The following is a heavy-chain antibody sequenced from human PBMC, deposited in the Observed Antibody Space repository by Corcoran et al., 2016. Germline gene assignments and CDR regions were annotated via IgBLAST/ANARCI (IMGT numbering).Heavy chain of an antibody. CDR3: TSTLGY. V-gene: IGHV3-15*01. CDR2: IKTKTYGGTT. CDR1: GFTFGDAW. D-gene: IGHD7-27*01. Sequence: EVQLVESGGGLVKPGESLRLSCAASGFTFGDAWMTWVRQAPGTGLEWVGRIKTKTYGGTTDYAAPVKGRFTISRDDSKKTLYLQMNSLKTDDTAVYYCTSTLGYWGPGTLVTVSS. J-gene: IGHJ4*02.